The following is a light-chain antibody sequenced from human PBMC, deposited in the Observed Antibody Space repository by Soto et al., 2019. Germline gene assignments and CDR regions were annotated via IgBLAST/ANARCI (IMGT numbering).Light chain of an antibody. V-gene: IGKV3-20*01. CDR1: QSVGSKS. CDR3: QQSAFQQT. CDR2: GAS. Sequence: EIVLTQSPGTLSLSPGERATLSCMASQSVGSKSLAWYQQKSGQAPRLVVYGASSRATGIPDRFSGSGSGTDFTLTISRLEPEDFAVYYCQQSAFQQTFGQGTKVDIK. J-gene: IGKJ1*01.